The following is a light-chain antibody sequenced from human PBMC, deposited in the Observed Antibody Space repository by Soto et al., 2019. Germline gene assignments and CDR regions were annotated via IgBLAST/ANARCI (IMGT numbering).Light chain of an antibody. J-gene: IGKJ4*01. V-gene: IGKV3-20*01. Sequence: ELVLTQSPGTLSLSPGERATLSCRASQSVSSNYLAWYQQKPGQAPRLLIYGASSRATGIPDRFSGSGSGTDFTLTISRLEPEDFAVYYCQQYHTSPVTFGGGTKVEIK. CDR3: QQYHTSPVT. CDR1: QSVSSNY. CDR2: GAS.